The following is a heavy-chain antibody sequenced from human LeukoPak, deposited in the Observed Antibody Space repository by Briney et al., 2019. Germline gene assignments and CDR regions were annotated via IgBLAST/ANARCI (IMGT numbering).Heavy chain of an antibody. J-gene: IGHJ3*02. D-gene: IGHD3-22*01. CDR2: NYYSGSA. CDR3: ARDSSGSKVAFDI. V-gene: IGHV4-59*01. CDR1: GGSISSYY. Sequence: SETLSFTCTVSGGSISSYYWSWIRQPPGKGLEWIGYNYYSGSANYNPSLKGRVTISVDTSKNQFSLKLSSVTAADTAVYYCARDSSGSKVAFDIWGQGTMVTVSS.